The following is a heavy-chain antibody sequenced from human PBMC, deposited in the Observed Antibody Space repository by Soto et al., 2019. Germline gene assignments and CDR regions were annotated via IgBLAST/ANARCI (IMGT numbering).Heavy chain of an antibody. CDR1: GGSISSGGYS. J-gene: IGHJ3*02. D-gene: IGHD2-15*01. V-gene: IGHV4-31*03. CDR3: ARGLGYCSGGSCYDTRDAFDI. Sequence: QVQLQESGPGLVKPSQTLSLTCTVSGGSISSGGYSWSWIRQHPGKGLEWIGYIYYSGSTYYNPSLKSRVTISVDTSKNQFSLKLSSVTAADTAVYYCARGLGYCSGGSCYDTRDAFDIWGQGTMVTVSS. CDR2: IYYSGST.